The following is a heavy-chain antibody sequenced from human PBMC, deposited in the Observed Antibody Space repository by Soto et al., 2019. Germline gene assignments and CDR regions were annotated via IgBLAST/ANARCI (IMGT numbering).Heavy chain of an antibody. Sequence: GGSLRLSCAASGFTFSSYAMSWVRQAPGKGLEWVSAISGSGGSTYYADSVKGRFTISRDNSKNTLYLQMNSLRSEDTAVYYCAVLIVGATLYYGMDVWGQGTTVTVSS. D-gene: IGHD1-26*01. CDR3: AVLIVGATLYYGMDV. CDR1: GFTFSSYA. V-gene: IGHV3-23*01. CDR2: ISGSGGST. J-gene: IGHJ6*02.